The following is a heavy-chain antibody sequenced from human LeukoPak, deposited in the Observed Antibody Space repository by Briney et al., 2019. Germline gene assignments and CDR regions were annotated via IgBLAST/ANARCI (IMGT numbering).Heavy chain of an antibody. CDR3: ARLIPQKWELPGKWFDP. CDR1: GYTFNSYG. V-gene: IGHV1-18*01. Sequence: ASVKVSCKASGYTFNSYGISWVRQAPGQGLEWMGWVSAYNGHTNYAQKFQGRVTMTTDTSTSTASMELRSLRPDDTAVYYCARLIPQKWELPGKWFDPWGQGTLVTVSS. D-gene: IGHD1-26*01. CDR2: VSAYNGHT. J-gene: IGHJ5*02.